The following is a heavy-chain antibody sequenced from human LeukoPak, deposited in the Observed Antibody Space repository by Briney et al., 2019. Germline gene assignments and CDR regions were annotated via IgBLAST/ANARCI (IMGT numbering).Heavy chain of an antibody. CDR1: GGTFSSYA. D-gene: IGHD6-13*01. Sequence: GASVKVSYKASGGTFSSYAISWVRQAPGQGLEWMGRIIPILGIANYAQKFQGRVTITADKSTSTAYMELSSLRSEDTAVYYCARVSISIAAAGPIFDYWGQGTLVTVSS. CDR3: ARVSISIAAAGPIFDY. CDR2: IIPILGIA. J-gene: IGHJ4*02. V-gene: IGHV1-69*04.